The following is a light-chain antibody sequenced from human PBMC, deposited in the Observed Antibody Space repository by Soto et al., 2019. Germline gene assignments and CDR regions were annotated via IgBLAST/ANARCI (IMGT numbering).Light chain of an antibody. CDR2: GAS. V-gene: IGKV3-20*01. J-gene: IGKJ1*01. CDR3: QQYGSSPKT. CDR1: QTVNSDY. Sequence: EIVLTQSPGTLSLSPGERATLSCRASQTVNSDYLAWYQQKPGQAPRLVFFGASSRASGIPDRFSGSGSGTDCTLTISRLEPEDFAVYYCQQYGSSPKTFGQGAKVDIK.